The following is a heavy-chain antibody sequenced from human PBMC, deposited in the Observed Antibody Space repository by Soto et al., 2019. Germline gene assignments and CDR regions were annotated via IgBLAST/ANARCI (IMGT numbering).Heavy chain of an antibody. CDR3: ARVLCKEITLCFDP. J-gene: IGHJ5*02. V-gene: IGHV3-74*01. CDR1: GFTFSIYC. D-gene: IGHD3-16*01. Sequence: PGGALRLSCAASGFTFSIYCMHWVLQAPGNGLAWVSRITSDGSSKSYEESVKARFTTSRDNAKNTLYLQPNSMRADHTAVYHCARVLCKEITLCFDPWGQGTLVTVS. CDR2: ITSDGSSK.